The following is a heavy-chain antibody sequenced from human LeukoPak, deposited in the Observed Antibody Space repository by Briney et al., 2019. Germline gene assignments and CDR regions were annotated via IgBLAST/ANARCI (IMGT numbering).Heavy chain of an antibody. CDR3: AKNIMITFGGVIAIGGFDY. J-gene: IGHJ4*02. CDR1: GFTFSSYS. Sequence: GGSLRLSCAASGFTFSSYSMNWVRQAPGKGLEWVSYISSSSSTIYYADSVKGRFTISRDNAKNSLYLQMNSLRAEDTAVYYCAKNIMITFGGVIAIGGFDYWGQGTLVTVSS. D-gene: IGHD3-16*02. CDR2: ISSSSSTI. V-gene: IGHV3-48*04.